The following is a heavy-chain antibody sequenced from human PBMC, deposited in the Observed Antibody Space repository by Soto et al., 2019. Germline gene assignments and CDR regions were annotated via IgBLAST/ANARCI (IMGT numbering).Heavy chain of an antibody. D-gene: IGHD5-18*01. CDR1: GYTFTTYG. V-gene: IGHV1-18*01. CDR3: ASDVGNGYGYGYGY. CDR2: ISTYNGDT. J-gene: IGHJ4*02. Sequence: QVQLVQSGAEVKKPGASVTVSCKVSGYTFTTYGTSWVRQAPGQGLEWMGWISTYNGDTNYAQKLQGRVTMTTDTSTSAAYMELRSLRSDDTAVYYCASDVGNGYGYGYGYWGQGTLVTVSS.